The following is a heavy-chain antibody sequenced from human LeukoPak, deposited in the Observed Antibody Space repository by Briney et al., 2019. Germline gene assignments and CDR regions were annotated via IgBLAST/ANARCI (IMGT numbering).Heavy chain of an antibody. V-gene: IGHV3-74*01. J-gene: IGHJ4*02. CDR3: AKGGTYYYGSVDY. D-gene: IGHD3-10*01. Sequence: GGSLRLSCAASGFTFSSYWMHWVRQAPGKGLVWVSRINSDGSNTSYADSVKGRFTISRDNSKNTLYLQMNSLRAEDTAVYYCAKGGTYYYGSVDYWGQGTLVTVSS. CDR2: INSDGSNT. CDR1: GFTFSSYW.